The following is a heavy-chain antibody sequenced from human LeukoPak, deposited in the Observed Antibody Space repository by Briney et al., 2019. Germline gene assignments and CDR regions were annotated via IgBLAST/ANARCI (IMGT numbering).Heavy chain of an antibody. J-gene: IGHJ4*02. CDR2: IYYSGST. CDR3: AGASVVVVPAVIDY. D-gene: IGHD2-2*01. CDR1: GGSISSGGYY. Sequence: SQTLSLTCAVSGGSISSGGYYWSWIRQPPGKGLEWIGYIYYSGSTNYNPSLKSRVTISVDTSKNQFSLKLSSVTAADTAVYYCAGASVVVVPAVIDYWGQGTLVTVSS. V-gene: IGHV4-61*08.